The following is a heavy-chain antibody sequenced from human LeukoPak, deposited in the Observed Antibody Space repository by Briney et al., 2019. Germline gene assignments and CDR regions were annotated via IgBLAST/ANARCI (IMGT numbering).Heavy chain of an antibody. V-gene: IGHV3-30*02. Sequence: GGSLRLSCAASGFTFSSYGMHWVRQAPGKGLEWVAFIRYDGSNKYYADSVKGRFTISRGNSKNTLYLQMNSLRAEDTAVYYCARVATTSSKWSLDYWGQGTLVTVSS. J-gene: IGHJ4*02. CDR2: IRYDGSNK. CDR3: ARVATTSSKWSLDY. D-gene: IGHD2-2*01. CDR1: GFTFSSYG.